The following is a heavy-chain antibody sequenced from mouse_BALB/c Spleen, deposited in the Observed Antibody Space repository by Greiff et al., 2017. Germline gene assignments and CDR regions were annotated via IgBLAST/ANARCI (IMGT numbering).Heavy chain of an antibody. CDR3: AKRRLRYYYAMDY. CDR2: ISYDGSN. D-gene: IGHD1-2*01. CDR1: GYSITSGYY. Sequence: VQLKESGPGLVKPSQSLSLTCSVTGYSITSGYYWNCLRQFPGNRLEWLCYISYDGSNNYNPSLKNRISITRDTSKNQFFLKLNSVTTEDTATYYCAKRRLRYYYAMDYWGQGTSVTVSS. J-gene: IGHJ4*01. V-gene: IGHV3-6*02.